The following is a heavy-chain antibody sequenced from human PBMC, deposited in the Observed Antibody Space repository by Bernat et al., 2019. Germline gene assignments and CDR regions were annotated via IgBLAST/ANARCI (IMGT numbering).Heavy chain of an antibody. CDR1: GFTFSGYW. CDR3: ANLPTNSNNYFDY. J-gene: IGHJ4*02. CDR2: IKQDGSVK. D-gene: IGHD1-14*01. V-gene: IGHV3-7*02. Sequence: EVHLVESGGGLVQPGGSLRLSCAASGFTFSGYWMSWVRQAPGKGLEWVANIKQDGSVKYYVDSVKGRFTISRDNAKNSLYLQMNSLGAEDTAVYYCANLPTNSNNYFDYWGQGTLVTVSS.